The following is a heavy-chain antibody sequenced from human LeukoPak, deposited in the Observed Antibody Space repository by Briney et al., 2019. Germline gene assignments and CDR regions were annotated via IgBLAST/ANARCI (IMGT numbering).Heavy chain of an antibody. V-gene: IGHV4-39*01. D-gene: IGHD1-1*01. CDR2: IYYSGST. CDR1: GGSISSSSYN. CDR3: ARHGGLGYNDYFDY. J-gene: IGHJ4*02. Sequence: PSETLSLTCTVSGGSISSSSYNWGWIRQPPGKGLEWIGSIYYSGSTYYNPSLKSRVTISVDTSKNQFSLKLSSVTAADTAVHFCARHGGLGYNDYFDYWGQGTLVTVSS.